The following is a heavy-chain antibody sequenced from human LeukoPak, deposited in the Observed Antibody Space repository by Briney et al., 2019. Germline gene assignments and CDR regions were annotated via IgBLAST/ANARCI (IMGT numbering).Heavy chain of an antibody. CDR3: ARDAKPDYSSSWVLPYQNWFDP. V-gene: IGHV3-7*01. Sequence: QPGGSLRLSCAASGFTFSVFWMSWVRQAPGKGLEWVANIKQDGSEKYYVDSVKGRFTISRDNAKNSLFLQMDSLRGEDTAVYYCARDAKPDYSSSWVLPYQNWFDPWGQGVLVTVSS. D-gene: IGHD6-6*01. CDR1: GFTFSVFW. J-gene: IGHJ5*02. CDR2: IKQDGSEK.